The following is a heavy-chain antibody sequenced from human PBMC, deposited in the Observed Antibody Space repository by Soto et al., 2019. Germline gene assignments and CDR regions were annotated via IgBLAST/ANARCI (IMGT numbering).Heavy chain of an antibody. D-gene: IGHD3-22*01. CDR3: ASEPYFDSSGYYANWFDP. Sequence: RGSLRLSCAASGLTFSSYSMNWVRQAPGKGLEWVSSISSSSSYIYYADSVKGRFTISRDNAKNSLYLQMNSLRAEDTAVYYSASEPYFDSSGYYANWFDPWGQGTL. CDR1: GLTFSSYS. J-gene: IGHJ5*02. CDR2: ISSSSSYI. V-gene: IGHV3-21*01.